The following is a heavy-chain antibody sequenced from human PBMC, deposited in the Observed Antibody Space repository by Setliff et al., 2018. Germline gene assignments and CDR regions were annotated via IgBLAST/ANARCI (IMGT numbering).Heavy chain of an antibody. CDR1: SYAFSDYG. V-gene: IGHV1-18*01. D-gene: IGHD2-8*01. CDR2: ISPHTGNT. J-gene: IGHJ4*02. CDR3: SRLVRFCTKTVCQRLSGDEY. Sequence: ASVKVSCKASSYAFSDYGVTWVRQAPGQGLEWVGWISPHTGNTYYAPNFEGRVSLTTDTSTSTAYMELRSLRSDDTAVYYCSRLVRFCTKTVCQRLSGDEYWGQGALVTVSS.